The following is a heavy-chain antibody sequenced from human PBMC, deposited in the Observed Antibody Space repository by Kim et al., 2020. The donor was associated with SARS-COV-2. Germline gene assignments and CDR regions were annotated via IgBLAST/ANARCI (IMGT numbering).Heavy chain of an antibody. CDR2: IYYSGST. CDR1: GGSISSGGYY. CDR3: ASDYCSGGSCSFGY. J-gene: IGHJ4*02. V-gene: IGHV4-31*03. D-gene: IGHD2-15*01. Sequence: SETLSLTCTVSGGSISSGGYYWSWIRQHPGKGLEWIGYIYYSGSTYYNPSLKSRVTISVDTSKNQFSLKLSSVTAADTAVYYCASDYCSGGSCSFGYWGQGTLVTVSS.